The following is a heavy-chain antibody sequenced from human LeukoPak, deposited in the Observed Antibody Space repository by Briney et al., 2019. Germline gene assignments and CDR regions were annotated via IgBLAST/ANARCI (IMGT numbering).Heavy chain of an antibody. J-gene: IGHJ4*02. V-gene: IGHV2-70*04. CDR3: ARTQYYYDSSGYYFFDY. CDR2: LDWDDDK. D-gene: IGHD3-22*01. CDR1: GFSLSTSGMR. Sequence: SGPALVKPTQTLTLTCTFSGFSLSTSGMRVSWIRQPPGKALEWLARLDWDDDKFYSTSLKTRLTISKDTSKNQVVLTMTNMDPVDTATYYCARTQYYYDSSGYYFFDYWGQGTLATVSS.